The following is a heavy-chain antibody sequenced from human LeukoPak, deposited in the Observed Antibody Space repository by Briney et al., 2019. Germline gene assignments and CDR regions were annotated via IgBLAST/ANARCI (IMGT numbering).Heavy chain of an antibody. Sequence: GGSLRLSCVASGFTFGKYWMRWVRQAPGRGLEWVANINQDGSEIYYVDSVKGRFTISRDNAKNSLYLQMNSLRAEDSAMYYCARRDGYSIFQHWGQGTLVTVSS. CDR1: GFTFGKYW. V-gene: IGHV3-7*03. CDR3: ARRDGYSIFQH. CDR2: INQDGSEI. D-gene: IGHD5-24*01. J-gene: IGHJ1*01.